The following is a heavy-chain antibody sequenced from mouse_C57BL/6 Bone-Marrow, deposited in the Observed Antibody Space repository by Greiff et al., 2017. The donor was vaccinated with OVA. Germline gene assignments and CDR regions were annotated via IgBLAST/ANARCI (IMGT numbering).Heavy chain of an antibody. CDR3: SLPGYFDY. CDR2: IDPANGNT. V-gene: IGHV14-3*01. Sequence: VQLQQSVAELVRPGASVKLSCTASGFHIKNTYMHWVKQRPEQGLEWIGRIDPANGNTKYAPKFQGKATITADTSSNTAYLQLSSLTSEDTAIYYCSLPGYFDYWGQGTTLTVSS. CDR1: GFHIKNTY. J-gene: IGHJ2*01.